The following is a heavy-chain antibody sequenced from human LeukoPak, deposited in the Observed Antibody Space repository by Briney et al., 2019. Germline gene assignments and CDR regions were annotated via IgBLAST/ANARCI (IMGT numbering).Heavy chain of an antibody. CDR2: ISGSGGST. J-gene: IGHJ4*02. Sequence: GGSLRLSCAASGFTFDDYAMHWVRQAPGKGLEWVSAISGSGGSTYYADSVKGRFTISRDNSKNTLYLQMNSLRAEDTAVYYCAKWGSYYYDSSGYPGPYYFDYWGQGTLVTVSS. CDR1: GFTFDDYA. D-gene: IGHD3-22*01. V-gene: IGHV3-23*01. CDR3: AKWGSYYYDSSGYPGPYYFDY.